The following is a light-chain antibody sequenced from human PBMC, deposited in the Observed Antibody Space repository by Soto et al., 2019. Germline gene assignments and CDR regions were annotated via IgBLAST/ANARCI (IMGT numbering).Light chain of an antibody. Sequence: QSVLTQPASVSGSPGQSITISCTGTSSDVGGYNYVSWYQQHPGKAPKLMIYDVSNRPLGVSNRFSGSKSGNTASLTISGLQAEDEADYYCSSYTSSSTPYVVFGGGTKVTVL. V-gene: IGLV2-14*01. CDR1: SSDVGGYNY. CDR3: SSYTSSSTPYVV. CDR2: DVS. J-gene: IGLJ2*01.